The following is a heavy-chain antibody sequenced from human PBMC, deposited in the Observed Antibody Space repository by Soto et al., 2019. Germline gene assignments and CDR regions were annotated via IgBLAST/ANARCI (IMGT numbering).Heavy chain of an antibody. D-gene: IGHD6-19*01. CDR2: ISIYNGHT. CDR1: GYTFTSYG. J-gene: IGHJ4*01. CDR3: ARRGSGLADF. Sequence: ASVKVSCKASGYTFTSYGITWVRQAPGQGLEWMGWISIYNGHTEYAQKFQGRVTMTTXXXXTXXXMXLXSLKXDXTALYYCARRGSGLADFWGQEPRSPSPQ. V-gene: IGHV1-18*04.